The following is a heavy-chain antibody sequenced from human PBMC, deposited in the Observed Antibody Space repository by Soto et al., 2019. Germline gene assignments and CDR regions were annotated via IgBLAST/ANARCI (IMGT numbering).Heavy chain of an antibody. D-gene: IGHD3-22*01. J-gene: IGHJ5*02. CDR2: IYYSGTT. CDR3: ARLGGYYQSLDT. V-gene: IGHV4-39*07. CDR1: GGSISSRGYY. Sequence: PSETLSLTCTVSGGSISSRGYYWGWIRQPPGKGLEWIGTIYYSGTTTYSPSLKSRVTISVDTSMNQISLKLSSVTAADTAFYYCARLGGYYQSLDTWGQGTLVTVPQ.